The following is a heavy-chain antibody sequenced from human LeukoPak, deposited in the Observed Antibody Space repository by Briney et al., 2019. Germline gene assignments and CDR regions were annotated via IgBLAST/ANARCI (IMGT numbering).Heavy chain of an antibody. J-gene: IGHJ4*02. D-gene: IGHD1-26*01. CDR3: AKGRWELLGLFDY. Sequence: GGSLRLSCAASGFTFSSYAMGWVRQAPGKGLEWVSAISGSGGSTYYADSVKGRFTISRDNSKNTLYLQMNSLRAEDTAVYYCAKGRWELLGLFDYWGQGTLVTVSS. CDR1: GFTFSSYA. CDR2: ISGSGGST. V-gene: IGHV3-23*01.